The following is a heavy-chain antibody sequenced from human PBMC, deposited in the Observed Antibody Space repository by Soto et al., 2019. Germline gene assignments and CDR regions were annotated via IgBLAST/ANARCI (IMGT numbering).Heavy chain of an antibody. J-gene: IGHJ6*02. D-gene: IGHD4-17*01. CDR3: ARTMTTVTKGHYYYGMDV. V-gene: IGHV4-39*01. CDR2: IYYSGST. CDR1: GGSISSSSYY. Sequence: SETLSLTCTVSGGSISSSSYYWGWIRQPPGKGLEWIGSIYYSGSTYYNPSLKSRVTISVDTSKNQFSLKPSSVTAADTAVYYCARTMTTVTKGHYYYGMDVWGQGTTVTVSS.